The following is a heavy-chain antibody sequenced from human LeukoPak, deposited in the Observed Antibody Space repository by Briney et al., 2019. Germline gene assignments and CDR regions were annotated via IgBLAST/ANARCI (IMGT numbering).Heavy chain of an antibody. D-gene: IGHD5-18*01. V-gene: IGHV4-38-2*01. J-gene: IGHJ4*02. CDR1: GYSISSAYY. Sequence: KPSETLSLTCVVSGYSISSAYYWGWIRQPPGKGLEWIGNIYHSGSTSYNPSLKSRVTISLDTSKSQFSLTLTPVTAADTTVYHCARGDAAMAPFDYWGQGILVIVSS. CDR3: ARGDAAMAPFDY. CDR2: IYHSGST.